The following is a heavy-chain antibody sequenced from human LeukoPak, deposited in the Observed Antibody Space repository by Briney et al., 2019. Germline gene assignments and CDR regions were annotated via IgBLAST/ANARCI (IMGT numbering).Heavy chain of an antibody. CDR3: AKLGHSDGWYLGAFDI. J-gene: IGHJ3*02. CDR1: GGSITGHY. D-gene: IGHD6-19*01. CDR2: TSYSRTT. Sequence: SETLSLTCTVSGGSITGHYWNWIRQTPGMRLEWIGYTSYSRTTIYNSYFKGRATLSIDTSKNQLYLNLTSVTATDTAVYYCAKLGHSDGWYLGAFDIWGQGTAVIVSS. V-gene: IGHV4-59*08.